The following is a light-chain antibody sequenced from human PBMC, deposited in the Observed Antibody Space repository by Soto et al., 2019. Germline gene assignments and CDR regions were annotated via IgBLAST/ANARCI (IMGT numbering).Light chain of an antibody. CDR2: DAS. V-gene: IGKV3-11*01. J-gene: IGKJ5*01. Sequence: EIVLAQSPATLSLSPGERATLSCRASQTVNRYLKWYQQKPGQAPWLLISDASTSATGIPTRFSGSGSGTDVTLTISSLEPEDVAVYYCQQRLEWPLTVGQGTRLEMK. CDR1: QTVNRY. CDR3: QQRLEWPLT.